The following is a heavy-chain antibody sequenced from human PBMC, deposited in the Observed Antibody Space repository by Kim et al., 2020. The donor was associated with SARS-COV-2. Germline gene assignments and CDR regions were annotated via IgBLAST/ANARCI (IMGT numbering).Heavy chain of an antibody. V-gene: IGHV4-39*01. Sequence: SETLSLTCTVSGGSISSSSYYWGWIRQPPGKGLEWIGSIYYSGSTYYNPSLKSRVTISVDTSKNQFSLKISSVTAADTAVYYCARQAREFPARFNWFDP. CDR2: IYYSGST. CDR3: ARQAREFPARFNWFDP. D-gene: IGHD2-15*01. CDR1: GGSISSSSYY. J-gene: IGHJ5*02.